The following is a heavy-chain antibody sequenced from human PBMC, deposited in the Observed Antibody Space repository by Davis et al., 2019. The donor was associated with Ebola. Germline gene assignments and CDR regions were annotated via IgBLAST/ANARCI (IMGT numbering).Heavy chain of an antibody. CDR1: GFTFSSYG. Sequence: GESLKLSCAASGFTFSSYGMHWVRQAPGKGLEWVAVIWYDGSNTYYADSVKGRFTISRDNSKNTLYLQMNSLRAEDTAVYYCAKELRRGTGTTGNYYYYYGMDVWGQGTTVTVSS. D-gene: IGHD1-7*01. CDR3: AKELRRGTGTTGNYYYYYGMDV. CDR2: IWYDGSNT. J-gene: IGHJ6*02. V-gene: IGHV3-33*06.